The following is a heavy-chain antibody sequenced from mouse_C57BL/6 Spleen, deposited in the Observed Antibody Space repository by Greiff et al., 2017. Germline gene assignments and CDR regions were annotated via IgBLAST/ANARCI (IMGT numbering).Heavy chain of an antibody. J-gene: IGHJ4*01. CDR2: IDPSDSET. D-gene: IGHD2-1*01. CDR1: GYTFTSYW. CDR3: ARTPRRDYGNYYAMDY. Sequence: QVQLQQPGAELVRPGSSVKLSCKASGYTFTSYWMHWVKQRPIQGLEWIGNIDPSDSETHYNQKFKDKATLTVDKSSSTAYLQLSSLTSWDSAVYYCARTPRRDYGNYYAMDYWGQGTSVTVSS. V-gene: IGHV1-52*01.